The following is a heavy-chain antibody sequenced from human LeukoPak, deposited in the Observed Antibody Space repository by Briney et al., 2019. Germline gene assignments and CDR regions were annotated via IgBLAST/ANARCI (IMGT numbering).Heavy chain of an antibody. J-gene: IGHJ4*02. CDR1: GFSFDFSGYA. D-gene: IGHD3-22*01. CDR3: ARETGDSSGYSASYFDY. Sequence: GGSLRLSCAASGFSFDFSGYAMSWVRQAPGKGLEWVSGINGIGTSLYYADSVKGRFTISRDNSDNTLYLQMNSLRAEDTAVYYCARETGDSSGYSASYFDYWGQGTLVTVSS. CDR2: INGIGTSL. V-gene: IGHV3-23*01.